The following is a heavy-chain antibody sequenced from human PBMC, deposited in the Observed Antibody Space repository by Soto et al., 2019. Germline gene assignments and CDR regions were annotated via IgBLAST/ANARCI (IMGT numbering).Heavy chain of an antibody. Sequence: QVQLQELGPGLVKPSQTLSLTCTVSGGSISSGGCYWSWIRQHPGKGRVGSGYIYDSGSTYYNPALKSRVTLPVAPSKSQCSLKLSSVTAADTAVYDCASDRTNYYGSGKDRVNYYYYGMDVWGQGTTVPVSS. J-gene: IGHJ6*02. CDR1: GGSISSGGCY. V-gene: IGHV4-31*03. CDR3: ASDRTNYYGSGKDRVNYYYYGMDV. CDR2: IYDSGST. D-gene: IGHD3-10*01.